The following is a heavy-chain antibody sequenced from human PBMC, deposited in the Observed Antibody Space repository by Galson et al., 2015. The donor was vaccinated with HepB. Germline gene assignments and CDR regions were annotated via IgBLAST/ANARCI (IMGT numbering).Heavy chain of an antibody. V-gene: IGHV4-34*01. CDR3: ARPFWGGIYSGSYYVY. J-gene: IGHJ4*02. CDR2: INHSGST. Sequence: LSLTCAVYGGSFSGYYWSWIRQPPGKGLEWIGEINHSGSTNYNPSLKSRVTISVDTSKNQFSLKLSSVTAADTAVYYCARPFWGGIYSGSYYVYWGQGTLVTVSS. CDR1: GGSFSGYY. D-gene: IGHD1-26*01.